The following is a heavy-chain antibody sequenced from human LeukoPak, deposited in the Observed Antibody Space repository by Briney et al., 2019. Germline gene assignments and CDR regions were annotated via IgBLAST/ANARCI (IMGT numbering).Heavy chain of an antibody. CDR1: GYSISSGYY. D-gene: IGHD3-3*01. CDR2: IYHSGST. Sequence: PSETLSLTCTVSGYSISSGYYWGWIRQPPGKGLEWIGSIYHSGSTYYNPSLKSRVTISVDTSKNQFSLKLSSVTAADTAVYYCTTDPSGDFWTNWFDPWGQGTLVTVSS. V-gene: IGHV4-38-2*02. J-gene: IGHJ5*02. CDR3: TTDPSGDFWTNWFDP.